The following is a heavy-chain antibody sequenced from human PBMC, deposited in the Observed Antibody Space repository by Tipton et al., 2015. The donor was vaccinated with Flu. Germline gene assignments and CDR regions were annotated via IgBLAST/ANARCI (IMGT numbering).Heavy chain of an antibody. CDR1: GFTFSDYW. Sequence: GSLRLSCVASGFTFSDYWMLWFRLAPGKTLEWVANVNQNGSVMYYLDSVRGRFTISRDNTRNSVYLQMNGLRADDTAVYYCAPTPGAVADNPGYYYGMEVRGQGTPVTVSS. J-gene: IGHJ6*02. CDR3: APTPGAVADNPGYYYGMEV. CDR2: VNQNGSVM. D-gene: IGHD6-19*01. V-gene: IGHV3-7*01.